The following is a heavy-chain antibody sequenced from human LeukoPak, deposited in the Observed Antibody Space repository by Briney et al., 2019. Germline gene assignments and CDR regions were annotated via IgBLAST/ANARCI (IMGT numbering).Heavy chain of an antibody. CDR1: GFTFTSYA. D-gene: IGHD3-9*01. Sequence: GGSLRLSCAASGFTFTSYAMSWVRQAPGKGLEWVSAFSGSGGSTSYADSVKGRFTISRDNSKNTLFLQMSSLRAEDTAVYYCATEYYDILTGYFDYWGQGTLVTVS. CDR3: ATEYYDILTGYFDY. CDR2: FSGSGGST. V-gene: IGHV3-23*01. J-gene: IGHJ4*02.